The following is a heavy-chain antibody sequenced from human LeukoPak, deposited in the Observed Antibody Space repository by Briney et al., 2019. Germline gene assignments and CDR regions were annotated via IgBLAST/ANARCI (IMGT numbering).Heavy chain of an antibody. Sequence: GGSLRLSCAASGFTFSSYAMSWVRQAPGKGLEWVSAISGSGGSTYYADSVKGRFTISRDNAKNSLYLQMNSLRAEDTAVYYCARGCYDYVWGSYRKRKIYYFDYWGQGTLVTVSS. CDR2: ISGSGGST. J-gene: IGHJ4*02. D-gene: IGHD3-16*02. CDR3: ARGCYDYVWGSYRKRKIYYFDY. V-gene: IGHV3-23*01. CDR1: GFTFSSYA.